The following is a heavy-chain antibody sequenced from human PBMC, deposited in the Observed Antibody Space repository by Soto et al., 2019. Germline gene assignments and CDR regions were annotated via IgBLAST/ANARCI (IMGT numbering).Heavy chain of an antibody. Sequence: PGESLKISCKGSGYSFAGYWITWVRQMPGKGLEWMGRIDPSDSQTYYSPSFRGHVTISAAKSITTVFLQWSSLRASDTAMYYCARQIYDSDRGHPFQYYFDSYPQATQVTVS. CDR2: IDPSDSQT. D-gene: IGHD2-15*01. CDR1: GYSFAGYW. CDR3: ARQIYDSDRGHPFQYYFDS. V-gene: IGHV5-10-1*01. J-gene: IGHJ4*02.